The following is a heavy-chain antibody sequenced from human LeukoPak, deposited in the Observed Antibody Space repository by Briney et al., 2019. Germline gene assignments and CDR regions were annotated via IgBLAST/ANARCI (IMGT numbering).Heavy chain of an antibody. V-gene: IGHV1-2*02. CDR2: INPNDGGT. Sequence: ASVTVSCKASGYTFTGYYMHWVRQAPGQGLEWMGWINPNDGGTNYAQKFQGRVTMTRDTSISTAYMELSRLRSDDTAVYYCARGIVGALYYFDYWGQGTLVTVSS. J-gene: IGHJ4*02. D-gene: IGHD1-26*01. CDR1: GYTFTGYY. CDR3: ARGIVGALYYFDY.